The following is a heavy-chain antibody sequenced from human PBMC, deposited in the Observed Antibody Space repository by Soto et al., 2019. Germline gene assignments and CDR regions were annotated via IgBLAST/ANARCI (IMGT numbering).Heavy chain of an antibody. CDR3: AREYYDSSAYYYVLGY. Sequence: ASVKVSCKASGYTFTSYYMHWVRQAPGQGLEWMGIINPSGGSTSYAQKFQGRVTMTRDTSTSTVYMELSSLRSEDTAVYYCAREYYDSSAYYYVLGYWGQGTLVTVSS. D-gene: IGHD3-22*01. J-gene: IGHJ4*02. CDR2: INPSGGST. V-gene: IGHV1-46*01. CDR1: GYTFTSYY.